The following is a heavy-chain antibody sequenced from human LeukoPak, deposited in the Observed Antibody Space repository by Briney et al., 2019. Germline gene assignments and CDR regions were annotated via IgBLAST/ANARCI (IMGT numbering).Heavy chain of an antibody. J-gene: IGHJ4*02. CDR2: FSTSSGTI. D-gene: IGHD2-2*01. Sequence: GGSLRLSCAASGFTFSSYSMNWVRQAPGKGLEWISYFSTSSGTISYADSVKGRFTISRDNAKNSLYLQMNSLRAEDTARYYCARDNAPAGGGLDYWGQGTLVTVSS. CDR1: GFTFSSYS. V-gene: IGHV3-48*01. CDR3: ARDNAPAGGGLDY.